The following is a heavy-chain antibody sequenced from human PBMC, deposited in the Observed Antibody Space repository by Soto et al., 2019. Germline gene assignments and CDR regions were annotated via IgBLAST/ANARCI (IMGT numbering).Heavy chain of an antibody. CDR2: INPNSGGT. Sequence: ASVKVSCKASGYSFTGYYMHWVRQAPGQGLEWMGWINPNSGGTNNAQKFQGWVTMTRDTSISTAYMELSRLRSDDTAVYYCARVQILQLENIFDYWGQGTLVTVSS. J-gene: IGHJ4*02. CDR1: GYSFTGYY. V-gene: IGHV1-2*04. D-gene: IGHD1-1*01. CDR3: ARVQILQLENIFDY.